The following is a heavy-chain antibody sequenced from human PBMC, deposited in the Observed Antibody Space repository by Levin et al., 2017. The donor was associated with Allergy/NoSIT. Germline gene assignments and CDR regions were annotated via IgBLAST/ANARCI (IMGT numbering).Heavy chain of an antibody. Sequence: SETLSLTCAVYGGSFSGYYWSWIRQPPGKGLEWIGEINHSGSTNYNPSLKSRVTISVDTSKNQFSLKLSSVTAADTAVYYCARVQPLIPDCSGGSCSGFDYWGQGSLVTVSS. CDR3: ARVQPLIPDCSGGSCSGFDY. D-gene: IGHD2-15*01. J-gene: IGHJ4*02. V-gene: IGHV4-34*01. CDR1: GGSFSGYY. CDR2: INHSGST.